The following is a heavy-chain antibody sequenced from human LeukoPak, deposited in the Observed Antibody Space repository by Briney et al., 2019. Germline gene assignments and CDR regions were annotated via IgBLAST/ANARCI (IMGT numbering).Heavy chain of an antibody. D-gene: IGHD1-26*01. Sequence: GGSLRLSCAVSGFTFSDIYMNWVRQAPGKGLEWVSLIYSGSITYYADSVKGRFTISRHNSRNTFYLQMNSLRPEDTAVYYCASDQRSGWLDPWGQGTLVTVSS. J-gene: IGHJ5*02. V-gene: IGHV3-53*04. CDR1: GFTFSDIY. CDR3: ASDQRSGWLDP. CDR2: IYSGSIT.